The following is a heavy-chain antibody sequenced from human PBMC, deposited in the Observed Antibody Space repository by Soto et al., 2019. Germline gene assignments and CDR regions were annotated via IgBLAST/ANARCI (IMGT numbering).Heavy chain of an antibody. V-gene: IGHV4-4*02. Sequence: QVQLQESGPGLVKPSGTLSLTCAVSGGSVSGDSWWSWVRQPPGKGLEWIGEIFRSGTTNYNPSLKSRITVSIAKPKNQFSLKLTSVTAADTAVYYCASGGDYTWHSWGQGTLVTVSS. CDR1: GGSVSGDSW. CDR3: ASGGDYTWHS. D-gene: IGHD4-17*01. CDR2: IFRSGTT. J-gene: IGHJ4*02.